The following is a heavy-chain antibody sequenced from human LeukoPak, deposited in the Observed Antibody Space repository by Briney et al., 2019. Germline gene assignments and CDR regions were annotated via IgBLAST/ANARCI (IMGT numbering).Heavy chain of an antibody. CDR1: GFTVSSNY. J-gene: IGHJ6*02. Sequence: GGSLRLSCAASGFTVSSNYMSWVRQAPGKGLEWVSVIYSGGSTYYADSVKGRFTISRDNSKNTLYLQMNSLRAEDTAVYYCARDHILWFGELGPHYYYGMDVWGQGTTVTVSS. D-gene: IGHD3-10*01. CDR3: ARDHILWFGELGPHYYYGMDV. CDR2: IYSGGST. V-gene: IGHV3-66*01.